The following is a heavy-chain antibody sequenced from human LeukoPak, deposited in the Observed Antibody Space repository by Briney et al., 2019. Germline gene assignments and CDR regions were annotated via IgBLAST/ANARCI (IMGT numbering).Heavy chain of an antibody. CDR1: GFTFSSYA. Sequence: GGSLRLSCAASGFTFSSYAMSWVRQAPGKGLEWVSSISGSGGSTYYADSVNGRFTISRDNSNNTLYLQMNSLRAEDTAVYYCAKNPFPLIAPHRVYFQHWGQGTLVTVSS. D-gene: IGHD6-13*01. J-gene: IGHJ1*01. CDR3: AKNPFPLIAPHRVYFQH. V-gene: IGHV3-23*01. CDR2: ISGSGGST.